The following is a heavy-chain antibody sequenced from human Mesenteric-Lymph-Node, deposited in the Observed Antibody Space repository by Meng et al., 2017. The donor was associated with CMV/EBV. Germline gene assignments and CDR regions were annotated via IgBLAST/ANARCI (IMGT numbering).Heavy chain of an antibody. Sequence: GYGSGGRYYWSWIRQQPGKGLEWIGLSDDSGETIYNPSLRSRAAISLDTSNNQVSLNLNSVTAADTALYYCARVVGFTTDQKYFHHWGQGTLVTVSS. CDR1: GYGSGGRYY. D-gene: IGHD1-14*01. J-gene: IGHJ1*01. V-gene: IGHV4-31*02. CDR2: SDDSGET. CDR3: ARVVGFTTDQKYFHH.